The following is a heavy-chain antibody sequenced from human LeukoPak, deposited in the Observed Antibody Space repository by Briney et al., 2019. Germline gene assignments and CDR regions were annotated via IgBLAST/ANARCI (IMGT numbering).Heavy chain of an antibody. J-gene: IGHJ4*02. CDR1: GGSISTYY. D-gene: IGHD4-17*01. Sequence: SETLSLTCTASGGSISTYYWSWIRQPPGKGLECIGYIYNTGSTNYNPSLKSLITISVGTTKNRFSLRLSSVTAADTAVYYCARANLHDYGDYILRLYFDYWGQGTLVSVSS. V-gene: IGHV4-59*01. CDR3: ARANLHDYGDYILRLYFDY. CDR2: IYNTGST.